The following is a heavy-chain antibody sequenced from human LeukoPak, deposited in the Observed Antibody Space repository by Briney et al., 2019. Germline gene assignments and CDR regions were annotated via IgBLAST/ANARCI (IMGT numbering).Heavy chain of an antibody. J-gene: IGHJ4*02. V-gene: IGHV4-59*01. CDR2: IYYSGST. D-gene: IGHD3-22*01. CDR1: GGSISSYY. CDR3: ARRYYYDSSGYDY. Sequence: SETLSLTCTVSGGSISSYYWSWIRQPPGKGLEWIGYIYYSGSTNYNPSLKSRVTISVDTSKNQFSLKLSSVTAADTAVYYCARRYYYDSSGYDYWGQGTLVTVSS.